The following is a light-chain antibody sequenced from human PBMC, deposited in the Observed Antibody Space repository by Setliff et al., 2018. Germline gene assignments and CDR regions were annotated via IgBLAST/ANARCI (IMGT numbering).Light chain of an antibody. CDR1: SSDVGGYDY. V-gene: IGLV2-11*01. Sequence: QSALTQPRSVSGSPGQSVTISGTGTSSDVGGYDYVSWFQQHPGKAPKLMISDVSXXXSGXXXXXXXXXXXXXXSLTISGLQAEDEADYYCSSYTSSSTSYVFGTGTKGTVL. J-gene: IGLJ1*01. CDR3: SSYTSSSTSYV. CDR2: DVS.